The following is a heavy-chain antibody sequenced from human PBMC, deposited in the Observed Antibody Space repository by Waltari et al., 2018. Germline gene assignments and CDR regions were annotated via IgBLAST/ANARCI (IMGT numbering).Heavy chain of an antibody. V-gene: IGHV3-7*01. J-gene: IGHJ4*02. CDR2: INHDGSGK. Sequence: EVQLVASGGGLVQTGGSLRLSCAASGFTFMSFWMSWVRQAPGKGLEWLANINHDGSGKFFLGYVKGRFTISRDNAKNSVYLQMNSLTGEDTAVYYCATSLDAAGNDWGQGTLVTVSS. D-gene: IGHD5-18*01. CDR3: ATSLDAAGND. CDR1: GFTFMSFW.